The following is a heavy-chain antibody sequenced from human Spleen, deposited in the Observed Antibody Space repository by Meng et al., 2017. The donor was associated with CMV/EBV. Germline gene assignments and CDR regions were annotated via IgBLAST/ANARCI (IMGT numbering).Heavy chain of an antibody. V-gene: IGHV4-61*01. CDR2: MYYSGGT. J-gene: IGHJ5*02. Sequence: GPVSSSSYYWSWIRQSPGKALEWIVYMYYSGGTNYNPSLKSRVTISVDTSKNQVSLKLSSVTAADTAVYYCARESPPYSSSSSFFDPWGQGTLVTVSS. D-gene: IGHD6-6*01. CDR1: GPVSSSSYY. CDR3: ARESPPYSSSSSFFDP.